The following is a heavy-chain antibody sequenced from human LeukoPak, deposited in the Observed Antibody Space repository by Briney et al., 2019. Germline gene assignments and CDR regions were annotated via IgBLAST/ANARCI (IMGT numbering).Heavy chain of an antibody. CDR1: GGSFSGYY. CDR2: IHHSGAT. D-gene: IGHD3-22*01. V-gene: IGHV4-34*01. CDR3: ARGILGYYDFDL. Sequence: SEALSLTCVVSGGSFSGYYWSWIRQAPGKGLEWIGEIHHSGATNYKPSLRSRVTISGDTSKNQFSLTLTSVTAADTAVYYFARGILGYYDFDLWGRGTLVTVSS. J-gene: IGHJ2*01.